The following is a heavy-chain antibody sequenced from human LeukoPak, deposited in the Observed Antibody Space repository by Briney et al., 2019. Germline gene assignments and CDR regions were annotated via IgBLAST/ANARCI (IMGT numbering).Heavy chain of an antibody. V-gene: IGHV3-23*01. CDR1: GFTFSSYA. CDR2: ISGSGGST. CDR3: AKDASHYYDSSGYFSWIDY. D-gene: IGHD3-22*01. Sequence: GGSLRLSCAASGFTFSSYAMSWVRPAPGKGLEWVSAISGSGGSTYYADSVKGRFTISRDNSKNTLYLQMNSLRAEDTAVYYCAKDASHYYDSSGYFSWIDYWGQGTLVTVSS. J-gene: IGHJ4*02.